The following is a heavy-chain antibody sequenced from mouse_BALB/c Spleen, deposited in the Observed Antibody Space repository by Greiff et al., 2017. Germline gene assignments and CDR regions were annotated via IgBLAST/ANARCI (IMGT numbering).Heavy chain of an antibody. Sequence: VQLQQSGPSLVKPSQTLSLTCSVTGDSITSGYWNWIRKFPGNKLEYMGYISYSGSTYYNPSLKSRISITRDTSKNQYYLQLNSVTTEDTATYYCARFLDGYYLYYAMDYWGQGTSVTVSS. D-gene: IGHD2-3*01. V-gene: IGHV3-8*02. CDR3: ARFLDGYYLYYAMDY. CDR1: GDSITSGY. CDR2: ISYSGST. J-gene: IGHJ4*01.